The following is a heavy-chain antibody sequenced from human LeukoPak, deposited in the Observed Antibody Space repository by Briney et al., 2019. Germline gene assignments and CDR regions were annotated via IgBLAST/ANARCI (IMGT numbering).Heavy chain of an antibody. CDR3: ARGISNVAGRENFDN. CDR1: GFTLSNYW. J-gene: IGHJ4*02. Sequence: GGSLRLSCAASGFTLSNYWMSWVRRAPGKGLEWVANINQDGSEKYYVDPVKGRFTISRDNAKNSLYLQVNSLRAEDTAVYFCARGISNVAGRENFDNWGQGTLVTVSS. V-gene: IGHV3-7*01. CDR2: INQDGSEK. D-gene: IGHD6-19*01.